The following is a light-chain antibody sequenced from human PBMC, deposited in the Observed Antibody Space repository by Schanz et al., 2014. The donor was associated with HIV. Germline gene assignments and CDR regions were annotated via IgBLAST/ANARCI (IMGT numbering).Light chain of an antibody. Sequence: DIPMTQSPSSLSASVGDTVTLTCRASQTISYYLSWFQQKPGKAPNLLIYAASSLQSGVPSRFSGSGSGTDFTLTISSLQPEDFATYYCQQSYTKPYTFGQGTKLEIK. J-gene: IGKJ2*01. CDR1: QTISYY. V-gene: IGKV1-39*01. CDR2: AAS. CDR3: QQSYTKPYT.